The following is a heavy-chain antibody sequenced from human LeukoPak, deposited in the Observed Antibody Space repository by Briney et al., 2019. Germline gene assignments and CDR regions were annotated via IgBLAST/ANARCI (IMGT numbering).Heavy chain of an antibody. CDR1: GFTFSTYA. CDR2: IKQDGSEK. D-gene: IGHD1-26*01. V-gene: IGHV3-7*01. Sequence: PGTSLRLSCAASGFTFSTYAMHWVRQAPGKGLEWVANIKQDGSEKYYVDSVKGRFTISRDNAKNSLYLQMNSLRAEDTAVYYCARDGQEWELRGWDAFDIWGQGTMVTVSS. J-gene: IGHJ3*02. CDR3: ARDGQEWELRGWDAFDI.